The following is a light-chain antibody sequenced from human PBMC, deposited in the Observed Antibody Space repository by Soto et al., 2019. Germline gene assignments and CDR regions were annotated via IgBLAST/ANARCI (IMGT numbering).Light chain of an antibody. CDR1: QSVLYSSNNKYY. CDR3: QQYYSTHWT. J-gene: IGKJ1*01. Sequence: DIVMTQSPDSLAVSLGERATINCKSSQSVLYSSNNKYYLAWYQQKPGQPPKLLIYRASTRESGVPDRFSGSGSGTDFTLTISSLQAEDVAVYYCQQYYSTHWTFGQGTKVEIK. V-gene: IGKV4-1*01. CDR2: RAS.